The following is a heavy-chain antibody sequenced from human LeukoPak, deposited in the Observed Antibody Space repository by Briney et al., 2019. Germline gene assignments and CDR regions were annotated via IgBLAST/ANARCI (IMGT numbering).Heavy chain of an antibody. D-gene: IGHD2-2*02. J-gene: IGHJ4*02. Sequence: GSLRLSCAASGFTFSSYGMHWVRQAPGKGLEWVAVISYDGSNKYYADSVKGRFTISRDNSKNTLYLQMNSLRAEDTAIYYCAKDGGGYCSSTTCYTTPDYWGQGTLVTVSS. V-gene: IGHV3-30*18. CDR1: GFTFSSYG. CDR2: ISYDGSNK. CDR3: AKDGGGYCSSTTCYTTPDY.